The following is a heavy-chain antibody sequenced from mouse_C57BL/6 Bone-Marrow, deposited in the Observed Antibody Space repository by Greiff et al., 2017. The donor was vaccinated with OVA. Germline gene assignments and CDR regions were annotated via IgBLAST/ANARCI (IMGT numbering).Heavy chain of an antibody. CDR1: GFNIKDDY. CDR2: IDPENGDT. J-gene: IGHJ2*01. V-gene: IGHV14-4*01. D-gene: IGHD1-1*01. Sequence: EVQLQESGAELVRPGASVKLSCTASGFNIKDDYMHWVKQRPEQGLEWIGWIDPENGDTEYASKFQGKATITADTSSNTAYLQRSSLTSEDTAVYYCTGITTVDYWGQGTTLTVSS. CDR3: TGITTVDY.